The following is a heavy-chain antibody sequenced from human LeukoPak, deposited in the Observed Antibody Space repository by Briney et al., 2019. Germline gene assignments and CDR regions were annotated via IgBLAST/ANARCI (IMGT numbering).Heavy chain of an antibody. Sequence: GASVKVSCKASGGTFTSYAISWVRQAPGQGLEWMGGIIPIFGTANYAQKFQGRVTITTDESTSTAYMELSSLRSEDTAVYYCARTEKEMDFWFDPWGQGTLVTVSS. D-gene: IGHD5-24*01. CDR2: IIPIFGTA. CDR3: ARTEKEMDFWFDP. CDR1: GGTFTSYA. V-gene: IGHV1-69*05. J-gene: IGHJ5*02.